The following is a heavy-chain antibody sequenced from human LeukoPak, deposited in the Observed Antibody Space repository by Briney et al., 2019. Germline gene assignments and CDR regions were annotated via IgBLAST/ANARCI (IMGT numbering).Heavy chain of an antibody. CDR2: IRYDGSNK. D-gene: IGHD4-11*01. Sequence: PGGSLTPSCAASGFSFSSYGMHWVRQAPGKGLEWVAFIRYDGSNKHYVDSVKGRFTISRDNSKNTLYLQVNSLRAEDTAVYYCAKGYDYSPPHDAFDMWSQVTMHTVSS. J-gene: IGHJ3*02. CDR3: AKGYDYSPPHDAFDM. CDR1: GFSFSSYG. V-gene: IGHV3-30*02.